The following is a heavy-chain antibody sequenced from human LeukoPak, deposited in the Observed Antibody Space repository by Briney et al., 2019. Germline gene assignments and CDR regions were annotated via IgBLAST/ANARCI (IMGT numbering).Heavy chain of an antibody. CDR1: EFTFGSYW. V-gene: IGHV3-7*03. Sequence: GGSLRLSCAASEFTFGSYWMTWVRQAPGKGLEWVANINRDGSKNHFVDSVKGRFTVSRDNAKNFLYLQMNSLRAEDTAVYFCARDSSPYCGDDCYFDAFDLWGQGTMVTVSS. CDR3: ARDSSPYCGDDCYFDAFDL. D-gene: IGHD2-21*02. CDR2: INRDGSKN. J-gene: IGHJ3*01.